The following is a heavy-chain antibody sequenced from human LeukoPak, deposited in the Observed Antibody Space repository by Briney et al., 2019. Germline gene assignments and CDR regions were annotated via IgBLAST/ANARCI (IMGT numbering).Heavy chain of an antibody. D-gene: IGHD3-3*01. J-gene: IGHJ4*02. Sequence: GALRLSCSASGFTFSSYGMHWVRQAPGKGLEWVAFIRYDGSNKYYADSVKGRFTISRDNSKNTLYLQMNSLRAEDTAVYYCAKDRSDFGVVTYFDYWGQGTLVTVSS. V-gene: IGHV3-30*02. CDR1: GFTFSSYG. CDR3: AKDRSDFGVVTYFDY. CDR2: IRYDGSNK.